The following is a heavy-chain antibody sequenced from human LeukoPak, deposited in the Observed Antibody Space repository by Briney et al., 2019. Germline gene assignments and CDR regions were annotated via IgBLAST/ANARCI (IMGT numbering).Heavy chain of an antibody. J-gene: IGHJ6*02. CDR2: ISDGSSYI. CDR3: ARDHYGSGRYGMDV. D-gene: IGHD3-10*01. V-gene: IGHV3-21*01. CDR1: GFTFSRYS. Sequence: GGSLRLSCAASGFTFSRYSMNWVRQAPGKGLEWVSSISDGSSYIYYADSVKGRFTISRDNAKNSLYLHMNSLGADDTAVYYCARDHYGSGRYGMDVWGQGTTVTVSS.